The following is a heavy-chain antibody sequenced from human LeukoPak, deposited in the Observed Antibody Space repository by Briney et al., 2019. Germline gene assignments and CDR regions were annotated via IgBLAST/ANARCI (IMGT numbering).Heavy chain of an antibody. Sequence: SETLSLTCTVSGGAIRSHYWNWIRQPAGKGLEWIGRIYSSGYTNDNPFLKSRITMSVDMSKNQFSLRLNSVTAADTAVYYCARGEHSVDSWGQGMLVTVSS. CDR1: GGAIRSHY. CDR3: ARGEHSVDS. CDR2: IYSSGYT. V-gene: IGHV4-4*07. D-gene: IGHD1/OR15-1a*01. J-gene: IGHJ4*02.